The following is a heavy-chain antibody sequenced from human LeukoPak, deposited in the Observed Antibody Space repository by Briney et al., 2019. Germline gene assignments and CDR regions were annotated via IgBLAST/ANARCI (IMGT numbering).Heavy chain of an antibody. V-gene: IGHV4-59*01. CDR1: GGSISDNY. D-gene: IGHD3-10*01. CDR2: MSYSGRT. J-gene: IGHJ4*02. CDR3: ARTPDRGGFDY. Sequence: ASETLSLTCTVSGGSISDNYWSWIRQPPGKGLEHIGYMSYSGRTSYNPSLKSRVTISLDTSKNQFSLKLTSVTAADTAVYYCARTPDRGGFDYWGQGTLVTVSS.